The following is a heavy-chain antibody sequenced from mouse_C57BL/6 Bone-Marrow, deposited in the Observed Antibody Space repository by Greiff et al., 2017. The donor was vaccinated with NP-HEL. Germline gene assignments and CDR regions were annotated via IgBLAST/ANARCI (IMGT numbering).Heavy chain of an antibody. D-gene: IGHD2-4*01. Sequence: EVQGVESGGDLVKPGGSLKLSCAASGFTFSSYGMSWVRQTPDKRLEWVATISSGGSYTYYPDSVKGRFTISRYNAKNTLYLQMSSLKSEDTAMYYCASPYDYDVAWFAYWGQGTLVTVSA. CDR3: ASPYDYDVAWFAY. V-gene: IGHV5-6*01. J-gene: IGHJ3*01. CDR2: ISSGGSYT. CDR1: GFTFSSYG.